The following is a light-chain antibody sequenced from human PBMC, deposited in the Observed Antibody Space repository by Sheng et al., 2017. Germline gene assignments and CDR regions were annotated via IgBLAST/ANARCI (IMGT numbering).Light chain of an antibody. Sequence: DIQMTQAPSSLSASVGDRVTITCRASQGISSNLNWYQQKPGKPPKLLIYYASSLQSGVPSSSVAVVLGQISLSPSVVCNLKILQLYYCQQSYGDSWTFGQGTKVEIK. V-gene: IGKV1-39*01. CDR1: QGISSN. CDR2: YAS. CDR3: QQSYGDSWT. J-gene: IGKJ1*01.